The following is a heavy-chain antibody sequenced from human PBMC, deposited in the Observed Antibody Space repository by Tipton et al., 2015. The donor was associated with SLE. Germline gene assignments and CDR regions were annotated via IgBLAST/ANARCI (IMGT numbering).Heavy chain of an antibody. CDR1: GYSISSGFY. Sequence: LRLSCTVSGYSISSGFYWGWIRQPPGKGLEWIGNIYHSGSTFYNPSLKSRVTISVDTSKNQFSLKLSSVTAADTAVYYCARARGYCSGTSCYSDYWGQGTLVTVSS. D-gene: IGHD2-15*01. V-gene: IGHV4-38-2*02. CDR2: IYHSGST. J-gene: IGHJ4*02. CDR3: ARARGYCSGTSCYSDY.